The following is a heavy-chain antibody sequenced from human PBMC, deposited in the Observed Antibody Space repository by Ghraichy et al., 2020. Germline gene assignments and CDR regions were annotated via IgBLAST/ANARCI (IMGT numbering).Heavy chain of an antibody. D-gene: IGHD3-10*01. CDR1: GFSFPHYY. Sequence: ASVKVSCKASGFSFPHYYMHWVRQAPGQGLEWMGIINLSDGSTNYAQKFQGRVTMTRDTSTSTLYMQLSSLRSDDSAVYFCARVARYGSGSYLFDHWGQGTLVTVSS. CDR2: INLSDGST. V-gene: IGHV1-46*01. J-gene: IGHJ4*02. CDR3: ARVARYGSGSYLFDH.